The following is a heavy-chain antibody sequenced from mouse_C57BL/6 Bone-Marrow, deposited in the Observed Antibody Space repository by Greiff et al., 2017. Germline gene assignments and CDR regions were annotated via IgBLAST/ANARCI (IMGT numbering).Heavy chain of an antibody. CDR1: GYTFTSYW. V-gene: IGHV1-69*01. D-gene: IGHD2-12*01. CDR2: IDPSDSYT. CDR3: AGSYPDY. J-gene: IGHJ2*01. Sequence: VQLQQPGAELVMPGASVKLSCKASGYTFTSYWMHWVKQRPGQGLEWIGEIDPSDSYTNYNEKFKGKSTLTVDKSSSTAYMQLSSLTSEDSAVYYCAGSYPDYWGRGTTLTVSS.